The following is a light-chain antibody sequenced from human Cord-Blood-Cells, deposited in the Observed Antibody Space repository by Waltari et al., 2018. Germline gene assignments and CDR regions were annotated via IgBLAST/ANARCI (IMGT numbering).Light chain of an antibody. CDR1: QDISNY. Sequence: DIQMTQSPSSLSASVGDRVTITCQASQDISNYLNWYQQKPGKAPKLLIYDASNLETGVPSRFMGSGSGTDVTFTISSRQPEDIATYYCRQYDNLPPFTFGPGTKVDIK. J-gene: IGKJ3*01. V-gene: IGKV1-33*01. CDR2: DAS. CDR3: RQYDNLPPFT.